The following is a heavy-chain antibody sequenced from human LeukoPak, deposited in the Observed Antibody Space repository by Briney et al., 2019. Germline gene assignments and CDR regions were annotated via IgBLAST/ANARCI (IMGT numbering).Heavy chain of an antibody. Sequence: GGSLRLSCAASGFNFANHAMNWVRQAPGKGLEWVSSISSSSYIYYADSVKGRFTISRDNAKNSLYLQMNSLRAEDTAVYYCARARGLVIDYWGQGTLVTVSS. CDR1: GFNFANHA. V-gene: IGHV3-21*01. CDR2: ISSSSYI. D-gene: IGHD3/OR15-3a*01. J-gene: IGHJ4*02. CDR3: ARARGLVIDY.